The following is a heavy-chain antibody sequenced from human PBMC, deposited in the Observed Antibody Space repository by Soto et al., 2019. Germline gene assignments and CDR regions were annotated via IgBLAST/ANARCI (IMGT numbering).Heavy chain of an antibody. CDR2: IRSKAYGGTT. CDR3: TRGLGQTGNYYYYYMDV. Sequence: GGSLRLSCTASGFTFGDYAMSWFRQAPGKGLEWVGFIRSKAYGGTTEYAASVKGRFTISRDDSKSIAYLQMNSLKTEDTAVYYCTRGLGQTGNYYYYYMDVWGKGTTVTVSS. D-gene: IGHD3-9*01. J-gene: IGHJ6*03. V-gene: IGHV3-49*03. CDR1: GFTFGDYA.